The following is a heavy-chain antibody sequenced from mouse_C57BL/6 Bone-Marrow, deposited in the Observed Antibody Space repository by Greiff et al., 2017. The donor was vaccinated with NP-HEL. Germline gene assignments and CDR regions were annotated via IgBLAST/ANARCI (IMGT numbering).Heavy chain of an antibody. CDR1: GFTFSSYG. D-gene: IGHD1-1*02. CDR2: ISSGGSYS. Sequence: EVQLVESGGDLVKPGGSLKLSCAASGFTFSSYGMSWVRQTPDKRLEWVATISSGGSYSYYPDSVKVRFPISRYNANNTLYLQMSSVKSKNTAMYSCARHYGPYYYAMDNWGKGTSVTVSS. CDR3: ARHYGPYYYAMDN. V-gene: IGHV5-6*01. J-gene: IGHJ4*01.